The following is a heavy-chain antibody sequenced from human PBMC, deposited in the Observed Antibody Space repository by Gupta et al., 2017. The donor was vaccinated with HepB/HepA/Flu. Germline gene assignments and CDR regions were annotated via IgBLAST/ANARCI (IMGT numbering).Heavy chain of an antibody. D-gene: IGHD3-3*01. CDR3: ARASEDFWSGYYNF. CDR2: IIPFFDTA. J-gene: IGHJ4*02. V-gene: IGHV1-69*01. Sequence: QVQLVQSGAEVKKPGSLVKVSCKASGGSFRSHAITWVRQAPGQGLEWMGGIIPFFDTANYAQKFQDRVTITADESTSTVYMEMSSLTSEDTAVYYCARASEDFWSGYYNFWGQGTLVTVSS. CDR1: GGSFRSHA.